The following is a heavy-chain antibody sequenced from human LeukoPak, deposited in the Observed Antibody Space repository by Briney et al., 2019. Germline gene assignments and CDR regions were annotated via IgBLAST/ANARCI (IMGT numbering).Heavy chain of an antibody. CDR1: GGTFSSYA. CDR2: IIPIFGTA. J-gene: IGHJ4*02. Sequence: ASVKVSCKASGGTFSSYAISWVRQAPGQGLEWMGGIIPIFGTANYAQKFQGRVTITADESTSTAYMELSSLRSEDTAVYYCVGGYYYDSSGAWNVGYWGQGTLVTVSS. V-gene: IGHV1-69*13. CDR3: VGGYYYDSSGAWNVGY. D-gene: IGHD3-22*01.